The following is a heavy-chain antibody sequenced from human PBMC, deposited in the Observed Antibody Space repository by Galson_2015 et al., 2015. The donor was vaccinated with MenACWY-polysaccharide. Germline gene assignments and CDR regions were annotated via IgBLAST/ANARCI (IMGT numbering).Heavy chain of an antibody. V-gene: IGHV3-30-3*01. D-gene: IGHD2/OR15-2a*01. CDR3: ARAYCDRITCYGMDV. CDR1: GFTFNGYA. Sequence: SLRLSCAASGFTFNGYAMHWVRQAPGKGLEWLAVISYDETNKYYADSVKGRFTISRDNSKNTLYLQMNSLRAEDTAVFYCARAYCDRITCYGMDVWGQGTTVAVSS. J-gene: IGHJ6*02. CDR2: ISYDETNK.